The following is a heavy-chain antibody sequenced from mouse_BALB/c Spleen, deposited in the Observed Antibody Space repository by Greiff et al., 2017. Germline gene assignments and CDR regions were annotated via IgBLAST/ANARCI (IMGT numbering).Heavy chain of an antibody. V-gene: IGHV1-15*01. Sequence: QVHVKQSGAELVRPGASVTLSCKASGYTFTDYEMHWVKQTPVHGLEWIGAIDPETGGTAYNQKFKGKATLTADKSSSTAYMELRSLTSEDSAVYYCTRAQYGNSFDYWGQGTTLTVSS. D-gene: IGHD2-1*01. J-gene: IGHJ2*01. CDR1: GYTFTDYE. CDR2: IDPETGGT. CDR3: TRAQYGNSFDY.